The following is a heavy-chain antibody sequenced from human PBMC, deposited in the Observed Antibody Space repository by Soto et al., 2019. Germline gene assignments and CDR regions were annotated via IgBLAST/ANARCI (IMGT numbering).Heavy chain of an antibody. Sequence: PSETLSLTCTVSGDSINRGAYYWTWIRQHPGKGLEWIGYIYHSGSTYYNPSLKSRVTISVDRSKNQFSLKLSSVTAADTAVYYCARVPDRWGQGTLVTVSS. CDR1: GDSINRGAYY. D-gene: IGHD2-2*01. CDR2: IYHSGST. CDR3: ARVPDR. J-gene: IGHJ5*02. V-gene: IGHV4-30-2*01.